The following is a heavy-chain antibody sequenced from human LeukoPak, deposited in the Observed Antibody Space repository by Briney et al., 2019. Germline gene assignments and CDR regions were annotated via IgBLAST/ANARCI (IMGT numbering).Heavy chain of an antibody. J-gene: IGHJ4*02. CDR2: IRYDGSNK. Sequence: GSLRLSCAASGFTFSSYGMHWVRQAPGKGLAWVAFIRYDGSNKYYADSVKGRFTISRDNSKNTLYLQMNSLRAEDTAVYYCAKGMPPYYYDSSGYPSPCDYWGQGTLVTVSS. CDR1: GFTFSSYG. CDR3: AKGMPPYYYDSSGYPSPCDY. V-gene: IGHV3-30*02. D-gene: IGHD3-22*01.